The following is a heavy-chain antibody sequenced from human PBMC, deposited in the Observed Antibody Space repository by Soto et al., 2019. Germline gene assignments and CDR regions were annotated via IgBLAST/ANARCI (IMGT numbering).Heavy chain of an antibody. CDR1: GGSVTTGSYY. CDR3: ANYPTTVTSDY. CDR2: IYYSGST. J-gene: IGHJ4*02. D-gene: IGHD4-17*01. V-gene: IGHV4-61*01. Sequence: QVQLQESGPGLVKPSETLSLTCTVSGGSVTTGSYYWSWIRQPPGKGLEWIGYIYYSGSTNYNPSLKNRVTLSVDTSKNQFSLKRRSVTAADTAVYYCANYPTTVTSDYWGQGTLVTVSS.